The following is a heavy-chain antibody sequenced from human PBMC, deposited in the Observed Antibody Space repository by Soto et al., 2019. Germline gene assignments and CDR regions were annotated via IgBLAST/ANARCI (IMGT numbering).Heavy chain of an antibody. CDR1: GFTFSTFW. V-gene: IGHV3-7*01. J-gene: IGHJ5*02. CDR3: AGTTDL. CDR2: INEDGSAK. D-gene: IGHD1-1*01. Sequence: GGSLRLSCIASGFTFSTFWMSWVRQSPGKGMEWVANINEDGSAKYYVDSVKGQFTISRDNAKTSLYVLMSSLRAEDTAVYFCAGTTDLWGQGTLVTVSS.